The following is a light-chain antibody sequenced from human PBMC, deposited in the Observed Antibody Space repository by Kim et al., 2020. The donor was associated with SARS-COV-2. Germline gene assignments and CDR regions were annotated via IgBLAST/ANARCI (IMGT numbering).Light chain of an antibody. CDR3: RGWAGSTKGG. CDR1: KLGDKY. CDR2: QTT. Sequence: SYELTQPPSVSVSPGQTASITCSGDKLGDKYVCWYQQKPGQSPPPFIFQTTNRPPGIPEQFPGSKLGNPATLPISGPQLPNEAYYYGRGWAGSTKGGFGG. V-gene: IGLV3-1*01. J-gene: IGLJ3*02.